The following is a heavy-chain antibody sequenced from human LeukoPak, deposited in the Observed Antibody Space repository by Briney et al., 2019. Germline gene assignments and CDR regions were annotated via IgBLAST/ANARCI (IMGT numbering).Heavy chain of an antibody. Sequence: GVSLRLSCAASGVTLSDHHMAWVRQAPGKGLEWVGRSRDKGRNYRTEYAASVDGRFTISRDNSRNSVYLQMDSLKTEDTAVYFCARDGGKGDKSAFDIWGQGTVVSVSS. D-gene: IGHD3-16*01. V-gene: IGHV3-72*01. CDR3: ARDGGKGDKSAFDI. CDR1: GVTLSDHH. J-gene: IGHJ3*02. CDR2: SRDKGRNYRT.